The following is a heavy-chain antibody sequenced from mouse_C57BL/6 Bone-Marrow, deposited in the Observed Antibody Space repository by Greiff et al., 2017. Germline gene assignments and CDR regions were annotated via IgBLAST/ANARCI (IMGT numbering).Heavy chain of an antibody. CDR1: GYTFTDYY. CDR2: INPNNGGT. J-gene: IGHJ1*03. Sequence: EVKLQQSGPELVKPGASVKISCKASGYTFTDYYMNWVKQSHGKSLEWIGDINPNNGGTSYNQKFKGKATLTVDKSSSTAYMELRSLTSEDSAVYYCARGDYDGRKWYFDVWGTGTTVTVSS. CDR3: ARGDYDGRKWYFDV. D-gene: IGHD2-4*01. V-gene: IGHV1-26*01.